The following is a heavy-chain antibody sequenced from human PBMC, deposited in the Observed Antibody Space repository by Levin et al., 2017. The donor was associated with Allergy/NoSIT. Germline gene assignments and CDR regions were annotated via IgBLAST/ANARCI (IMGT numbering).Heavy chain of an antibody. CDR2: INPNSGGT. CDR3: ARDSESGIQLWLIGAFDI. J-gene: IGHJ3*02. D-gene: IGHD5-18*01. CDR1: GYTFTGYY. V-gene: IGHV1-2*02. Sequence: GESLKISCKASGYTFTGYYMHWVRQAPGQGLEWMGWINPNSGGTNYAQKFQGRVTMTRDTSISTAYMELSRLRSDDTAVYYCARDSESGIQLWLIGAFDIWGQGTMVTVSS.